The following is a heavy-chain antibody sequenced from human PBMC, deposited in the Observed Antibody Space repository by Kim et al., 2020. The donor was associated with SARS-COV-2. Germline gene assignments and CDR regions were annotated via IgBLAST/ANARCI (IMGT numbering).Heavy chain of an antibody. CDR3: ARIPAAPSGYWYFDL. J-gene: IGHJ2*01. Sequence: GGSLRLSCAASGFTFSDYYMSWIRQAPGKGLEWVSYISSSGSTIYYADSAKGRFTTARDNAKNSLFLQMNSLRAEDTAVYDCARIPAAPSGYWYFDLWGHGTLVTVSS. V-gene: IGHV3-11*04. CDR2: ISSSGSTI. CDR1: GFTFSDYY. D-gene: IGHD2-2*01.